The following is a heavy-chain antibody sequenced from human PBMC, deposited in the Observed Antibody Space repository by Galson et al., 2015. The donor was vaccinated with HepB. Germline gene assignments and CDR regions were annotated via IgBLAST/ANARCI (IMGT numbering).Heavy chain of an antibody. D-gene: IGHD2-2*01. Sequence: SLRLSCAASGFTFSNYAIHWVRQAPGKGLEGVAVISYGGSNKYYADSVKGRFTIPRDNSKNTVHLQMNSLRTEYTAVYYCARGSQLLWGWFDLWGQGTPVTVSS. V-gene: IGHV3-30-3*01. CDR3: ARGSQLLWGWFDL. CDR1: GFTFSNYA. CDR2: ISYGGSNK. J-gene: IGHJ5*02.